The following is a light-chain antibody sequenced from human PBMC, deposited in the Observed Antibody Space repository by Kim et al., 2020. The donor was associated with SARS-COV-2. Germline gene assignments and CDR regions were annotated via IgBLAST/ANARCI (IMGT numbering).Light chain of an antibody. Sequence: GQSITFSCTGTSSDVGGYNYVSWYHQHPGKAPKLMIYDVSNRPSGVSNRFSGPESGNTASLTISGLQTEDEADYYCSSYTSGSTLVFGGGTQLTVL. CDR2: DVS. V-gene: IGLV2-14*03. CDR3: SSYTSGSTLV. J-gene: IGLJ3*02. CDR1: SSDVGGYNY.